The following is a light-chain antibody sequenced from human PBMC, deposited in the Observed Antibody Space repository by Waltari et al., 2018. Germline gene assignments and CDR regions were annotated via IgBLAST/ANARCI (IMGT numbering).Light chain of an antibody. CDR1: QGIVTY. V-gene: IGKV1-39*01. CDR3: QQSYRTPLYT. CDR2: GSS. Sequence: DIQMTQSPSSLSASLGDRVTISCRASQGIVTYFNWYRQGPGKAPELPIYGSSSLHSGVPSRFSGSGSGTDFTLSISSLQADDFATYYCQQSYRTPLYTFGQGTRLEI. J-gene: IGKJ2*01.